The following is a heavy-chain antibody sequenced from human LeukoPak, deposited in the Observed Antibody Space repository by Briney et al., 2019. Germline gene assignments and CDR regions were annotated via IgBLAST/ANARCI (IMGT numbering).Heavy chain of an antibody. CDR1: GGSFSGYY. CDR3: ARPPRSNGSVRAFDI. J-gene: IGHJ3*02. V-gene: IGHV4-34*01. D-gene: IGHD3-10*01. Sequence: SETLSLTCAVYGGSFSGYYWSWIRQPPGKGLEWIGEINHSGSTNYNPSLKSRVTISVDTSKNQFSLKLSSVTAADTAVYYCARPPRSNGSVRAFDIWGQGTMVTVSS. CDR2: INHSGST.